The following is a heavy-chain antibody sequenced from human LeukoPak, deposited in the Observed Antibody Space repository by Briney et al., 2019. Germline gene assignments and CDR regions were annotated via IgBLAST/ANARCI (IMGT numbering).Heavy chain of an antibody. CDR2: INPNSGGT. V-gene: IGHV1-2*02. J-gene: IGHJ6*02. D-gene: IGHD2-8*01. CDR3: ARDPLYIVLMEGYGRDV. Sequence: GASVKVSCKASGYTFTGYYMHWVRPAPGQGLEWMGWINPNSGGTNYAQKFQGRVTMTRDTSISTAYMELSRLRSDDTAVYYCARDPLYIVLMEGYGRDVWGQGTTVTVSS. CDR1: GYTFTGYY.